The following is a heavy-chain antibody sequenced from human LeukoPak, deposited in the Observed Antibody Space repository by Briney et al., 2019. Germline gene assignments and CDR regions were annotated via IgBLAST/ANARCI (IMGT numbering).Heavy chain of an antibody. V-gene: IGHV4-34*01. CDR3: ARERASNNHNNWLDP. J-gene: IGHJ5*02. Sequence: INHSAVTNYNPSLKSRVSISIDTSVKKFLLRLSPVTAADTAVYYCARERASNNHNNWLDPWGQGTLVTVSS. CDR2: INHSAVT. D-gene: IGHD1-14*01.